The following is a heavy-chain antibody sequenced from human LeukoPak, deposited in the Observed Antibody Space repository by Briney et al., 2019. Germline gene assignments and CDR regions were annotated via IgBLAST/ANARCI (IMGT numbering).Heavy chain of an antibody. CDR1: GGTFSSYT. CDR3: ARLLGDSSSGPMDV. D-gene: IGHD6-6*01. J-gene: IGHJ6*02. V-gene: IGHV1-69*02. Sequence: ASVKVSCKASGGTFSSYTISWVRQAPGQGLEWMGRIIPILGIANYAQKFQGRVTITADKSTSTAYMELSSLISEDTAVYYCARLLGDSSSGPMDVWGQGTTVTVSS. CDR2: IIPILGIA.